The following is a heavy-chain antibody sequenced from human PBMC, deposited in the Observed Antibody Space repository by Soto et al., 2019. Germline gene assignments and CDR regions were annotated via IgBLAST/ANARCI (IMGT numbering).Heavy chain of an antibody. Sequence: PSETLCLTCTVSGGSISSSGYYWGWIRQPPGKGLEWIGTIYYSGSTYYNPSLKSRVTISVDTSKNQFSLKLSSVTAADTAVFYFSIQFSVYGDYVRYFDFWGQVTLVTVSS. V-gene: IGHV4-39*01. CDR2: IYYSGST. CDR1: GGSISSSGYY. D-gene: IGHD4-17*01. J-gene: IGHJ4*02. CDR3: SIQFSVYGDYVRYFDF.